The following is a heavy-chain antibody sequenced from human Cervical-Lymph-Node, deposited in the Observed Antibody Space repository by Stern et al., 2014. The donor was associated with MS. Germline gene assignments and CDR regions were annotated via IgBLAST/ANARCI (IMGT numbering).Heavy chain of an antibody. CDR1: GFSLSNARMG. J-gene: IGHJ2*01. Sequence: QITLKESGTVLVKPTETLTLTCTVSGFSLSNARMGVSWIRQPPGKALEWLAHIFSNDEKACSTALKSRLTISKDTSKSQVVLTMTNMDPVDTATYYCARIHRPWPFDLWGRGTLVTVSS. V-gene: IGHV2-26*01. CDR2: IFSNDEK. D-gene: IGHD6-6*01. CDR3: ARIHRPWPFDL.